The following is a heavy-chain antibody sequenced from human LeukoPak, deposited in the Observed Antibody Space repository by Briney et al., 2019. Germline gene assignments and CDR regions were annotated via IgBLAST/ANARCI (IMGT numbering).Heavy chain of an antibody. J-gene: IGHJ6*03. V-gene: IGHV3-20*04. CDR1: VFTFDDYG. D-gene: IGHD3-3*01. CDR3: ARGGYDFWSGGGYYYYYYMDV. Sequence: GGSLRLSCAASVFTFDDYGMSWVRQAPGKGLEWVSGIYWNGGSTGYADSVKGRFTISRDNAKNSLYLQMNSLRAEDTALYYCARGGYDFWSGGGYYYYYYMDVWGKGTTVTVSS. CDR2: IYWNGGST.